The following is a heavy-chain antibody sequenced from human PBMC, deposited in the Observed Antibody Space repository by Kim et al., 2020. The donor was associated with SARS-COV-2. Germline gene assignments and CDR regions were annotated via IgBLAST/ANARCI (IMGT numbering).Heavy chain of an antibody. CDR2: MNPNSGNT. CDR1: GYTFTSYD. CDR3: ARRVAASGTVLGY. Sequence: ASVKVSCKASGYTFTSYDINWVRQATGQRPEWMGWMNPNSGNTGYAQRFQGRVNMTRNTSISTAYIELSSLRSEDTAVYYCARRVAASGTVLGYWGQGTLVTVSS. J-gene: IGHJ4*02. D-gene: IGHD6-13*01. V-gene: IGHV1-8*01.